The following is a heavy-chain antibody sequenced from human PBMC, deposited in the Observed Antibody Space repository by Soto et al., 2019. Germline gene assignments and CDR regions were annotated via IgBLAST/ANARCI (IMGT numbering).Heavy chain of an antibody. V-gene: IGHV3-53*01. Sequence: GGSLRLSCAASGGTVSSNYMSWVRQAPGKGLEWVSVVYGGGSIFYADSVKGRFTISRDNSKNTLYLQMNSLRAEDTAVYYCAIEMLRVDSDVFDFSAQRTLVPGSS. J-gene: IGHJ4*02. CDR3: AIEMLRVDSDVFDF. CDR1: GGTVSSNY. CDR2: VYGGGSI. D-gene: IGHD2-21*01.